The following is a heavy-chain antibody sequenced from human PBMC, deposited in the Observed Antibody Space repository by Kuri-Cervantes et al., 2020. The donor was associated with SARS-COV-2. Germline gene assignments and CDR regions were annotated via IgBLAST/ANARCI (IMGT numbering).Heavy chain of an antibody. CDR3: ARGRVRFLEWLFQIKVEHGMDV. V-gene: IGHV3-48*03. J-gene: IGHJ6*02. D-gene: IGHD3-3*01. Sequence: GESLKISCAASGFTFSSYEMNWVRQAPGKGLEWVSYISSSGSTIYYADSVKGRFTISRDNSKNTLYLQMNSLRAEDTAVYYCARGRVRFLEWLFQIKVEHGMDVWGQGTTVTASS. CDR1: GFTFSSYE. CDR2: ISSSGSTI.